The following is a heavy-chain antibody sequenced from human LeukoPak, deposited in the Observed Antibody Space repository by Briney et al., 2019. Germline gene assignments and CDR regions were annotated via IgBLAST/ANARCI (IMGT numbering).Heavy chain of an antibody. J-gene: IGHJ4*02. CDR3: ARDPGIAAAGTVGYFDS. V-gene: IGHV3-11*04. CDR2: ISSSGSI. D-gene: IGHD6-13*01. Sequence: PGGSLRLSCAASGFTFSDNYMSWIRQAPGKGLEWVSYISSSGSIYYADSVKGRFTISRDNAMNSLYLQMNSLRVEDTAVYYCARDPGIAAAGTVGYFDSWGQGILVTVSS. CDR1: GFTFSDNY.